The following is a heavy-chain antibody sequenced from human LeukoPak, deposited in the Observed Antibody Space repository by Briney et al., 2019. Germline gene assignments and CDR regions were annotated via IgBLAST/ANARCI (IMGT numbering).Heavy chain of an antibody. D-gene: IGHD3-9*01. CDR2: INPNSGGT. V-gene: IGHV1-2*04. Sequence: ASVKVSCKASGYTFTGYYMHWVRQAPGQGLEWMGWINPNSGGTNYAQKFQGWVTMTRDTSISTAYMELSRLRSDDTAAYYCARATPVLTGYYLEYGLDPWGQGTLVTVSS. CDR3: ARATPVLTGYYLEYGLDP. J-gene: IGHJ5*02. CDR1: GYTFTGYY.